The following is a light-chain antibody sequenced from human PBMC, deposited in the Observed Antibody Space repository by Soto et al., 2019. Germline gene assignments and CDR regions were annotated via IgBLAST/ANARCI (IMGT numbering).Light chain of an antibody. CDR2: DAS. Sequence: DIQMTQSRSSLSASVGDRVTITCQASQDTSNYSNWYQQKPGKASKLLIYDASDMETGDPSRFSGRGSGTDFTFTISSLQPEDIATYYCQQYDNLPLTFGPGTKVDIK. V-gene: IGKV1-33*01. J-gene: IGKJ3*01. CDR3: QQYDNLPLT. CDR1: QDTSNY.